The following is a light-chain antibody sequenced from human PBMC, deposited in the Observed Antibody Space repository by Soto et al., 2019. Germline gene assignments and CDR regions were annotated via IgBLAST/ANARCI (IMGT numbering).Light chain of an antibody. Sequence: QSVLTQHPSASGSPGQSVTISCTGTSSDVGGYDYVSWHQHHPGKAPKLMLYDVSKRPSGVPDRFSGSKSGNTASLTVSGLQAEDEADYYCSSYAGSNTFAVGTGTKVTV. CDR2: DVS. CDR1: SSDVGGYDY. CDR3: SSYAGSNTFA. J-gene: IGLJ1*01. V-gene: IGLV2-8*01.